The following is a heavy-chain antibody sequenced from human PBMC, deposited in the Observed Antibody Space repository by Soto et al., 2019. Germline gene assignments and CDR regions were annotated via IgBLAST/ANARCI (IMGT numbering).Heavy chain of an antibody. CDR2: IYYSSSGNT. CDR3: AREKKGMTASGTIFGFDP. D-gene: IGHD6-13*01. Sequence: SETLSLTCTVPGASISNYYWSWIRQPPEKRLEWIGYIYYSSSGNTNYNPSLESRVTISVDTSKKQFSLRLSSVTAADTALYYCAREKKGMTASGTIFGFDPWGQGTLVTVSS. J-gene: IGHJ5*02. CDR1: GASISNYY. V-gene: IGHV4-59*01.